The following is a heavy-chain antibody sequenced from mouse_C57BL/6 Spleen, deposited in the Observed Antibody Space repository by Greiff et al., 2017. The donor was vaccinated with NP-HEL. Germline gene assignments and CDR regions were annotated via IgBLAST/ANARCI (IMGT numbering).Heavy chain of an antibody. CDR2: IYPGDGDT. CDR3: ARGYYDYYALYAMDY. D-gene: IGHD2-3*01. V-gene: IGHV1-82*01. J-gene: IGHJ4*01. Sequence: QVQLQQSGPELVKPGASVKISCKASGYAFSSSWMNWVKQRPGKGLEWIGRIYPGDGDTNYNGKFKGKATLTADKSSSTAYMQLSSLTSEDSAVYFCARGYYDYYALYAMDYWGQGTSVTVSS. CDR1: GYAFSSSW.